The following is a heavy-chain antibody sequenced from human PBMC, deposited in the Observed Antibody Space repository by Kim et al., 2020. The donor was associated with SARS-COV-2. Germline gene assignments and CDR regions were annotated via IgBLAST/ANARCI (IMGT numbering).Heavy chain of an antibody. Sequence: KTDGGTTEYAAPVKGRFTISRDNSKNTLYLQMNSLKTEDTAGHYCTTDIDWGQGTLVTVSS. V-gene: IGHV3-15*01. CDR3: TTDID. J-gene: IGHJ4*02. CDR2: KTDGGTT. D-gene: IGHD1-26*01.